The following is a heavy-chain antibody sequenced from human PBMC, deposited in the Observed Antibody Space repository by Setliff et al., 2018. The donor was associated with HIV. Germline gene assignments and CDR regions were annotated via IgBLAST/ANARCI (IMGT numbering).Heavy chain of an antibody. CDR1: GGTFSGHA. J-gene: IGHJ4*02. CDR2: IIPIFGTA. V-gene: IGHV1-69*13. Sequence: SVKVSCKAAGGTFSGHAISWVRQAPGQGLEWMGGIIPIFGTANYAQKFQGRVTITADESTNTAYMELSSLRSEDTAVYYCASGSHGEGATDYWGLGTLVTVSS. D-gene: IGHD1-26*01. CDR3: ASGSHGEGATDY.